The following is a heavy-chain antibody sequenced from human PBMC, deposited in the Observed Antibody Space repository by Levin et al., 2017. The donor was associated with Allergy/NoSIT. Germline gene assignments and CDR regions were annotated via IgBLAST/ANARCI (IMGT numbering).Heavy chain of an antibody. CDR1: GFTLSSYD. J-gene: IGHJ3*02. CDR3: ARAIAVAGLDAFDI. CDR2: IGTAGDT. D-gene: IGHD6-19*01. V-gene: IGHV3-13*01. Sequence: GASVKVSCAASGFTLSSYDMHWVRQATGKGLEWVSAIGTAGDTYYPGSVKGRFTISRENAKNSLYLQMNSLRAGDTAVYYCARAIAVAGLDAFDIWGQGTMVSVSS.